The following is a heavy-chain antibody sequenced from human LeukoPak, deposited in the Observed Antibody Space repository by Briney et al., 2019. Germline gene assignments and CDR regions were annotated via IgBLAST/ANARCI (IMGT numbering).Heavy chain of an antibody. CDR2: ISGSGGST. CDR1: GFTFSSYA. J-gene: IGHJ4*02. D-gene: IGHD6-13*01. Sequence: PGGFLRLSCAASGFTFSSYAMSWVRQAPGKGLEWVSAISGSGGSTYYADSVKGRFTISRDNSKNTLYLQMNSLRAEDTAVCYCAKALNRIAAAGEDYWGQGTLVTVSS. V-gene: IGHV3-23*01. CDR3: AKALNRIAAAGEDY.